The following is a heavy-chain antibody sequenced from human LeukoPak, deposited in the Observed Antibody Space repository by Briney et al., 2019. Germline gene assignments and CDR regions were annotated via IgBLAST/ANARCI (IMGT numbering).Heavy chain of an antibody. Sequence: GGSLRLSCAASGFTFSSYAMSWVRQAPGKGLELVSAISGSGGSTYYADSVKGRFTISRDNSKNTLYLQMNSLRAEDTAVYYCARVCITIFGVVDPIDCWGQGTLVTVSS. V-gene: IGHV3-23*01. CDR2: ISGSGGST. CDR1: GFTFSSYA. J-gene: IGHJ4*02. D-gene: IGHD3-3*01. CDR3: ARVCITIFGVVDPIDC.